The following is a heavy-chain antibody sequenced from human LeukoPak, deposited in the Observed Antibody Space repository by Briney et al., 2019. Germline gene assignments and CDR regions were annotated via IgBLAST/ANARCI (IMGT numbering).Heavy chain of an antibody. CDR2: IFHSGRA. D-gene: IGHD3-10*01. J-gene: IGHJ4*02. V-gene: IGHV4-4*02. CDR3: ARGLLWFGELGY. Sequence: PSETLSLTCAISGDFISGSHWWSWVRLPPGKGLEWIGEIFHSGRANYNPSLRSRVTISVDTSKNQFSLKLSSVTAADTAVYYCARGLLWFGELGYWGQGTLVTVSS. CDR1: GDFISGSHW.